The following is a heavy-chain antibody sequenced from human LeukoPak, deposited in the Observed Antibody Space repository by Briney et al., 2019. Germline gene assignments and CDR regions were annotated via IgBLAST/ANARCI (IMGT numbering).Heavy chain of an antibody. J-gene: IGHJ6*03. CDR2: ISSSSSTI. V-gene: IGHV3-48*01. Sequence: PGGSLRLSCVASGFTFSSYSMNWVRQAPGAGLEWASYISSSSSTIYYADSVKGRFTISRDNSKNSLYLQMNSLRAEDTAVYYCSILCGEDWHYYCMDVWAKGTAVTVSS. CDR3: SILCGEDWHYYCMDV. CDR1: GFTFSSYS. D-gene: IGHD3/OR15-3a*01.